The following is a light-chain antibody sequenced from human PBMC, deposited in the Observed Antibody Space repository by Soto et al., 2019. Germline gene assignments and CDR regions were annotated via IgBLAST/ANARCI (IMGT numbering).Light chain of an antibody. Sequence: DVVMTHSPDSLAVSLGERATINCKSSQSVLHSSNNENSVAWYQQKAGQRPKLLIYRASIRETGVPDRFSGSGSGQDFTLTIGGLQADDVAVCYCQQYYTGFAFGQAKRREIK. V-gene: IGKV4-1*01. CDR1: QSVLHSSNNENS. J-gene: IGKJ5*01. CDR2: RAS. CDR3: QQYYTGFA.